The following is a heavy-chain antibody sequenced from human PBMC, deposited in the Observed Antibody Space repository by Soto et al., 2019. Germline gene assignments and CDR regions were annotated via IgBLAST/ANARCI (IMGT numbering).Heavy chain of an antibody. V-gene: IGHV3-30*03. D-gene: IGHD1-26*01. J-gene: IGHJ4*02. CDR1: GFTFSSYG. Sequence: PGGSLRLSCAAYGFTFSSYGMHWVRQAPGKGLEWVAVISYDGSNKYYADSVKGRFTISRDNSKNTLYLQMNSLRAEDTAVYYCASGVPSGSYYEGMYYFDYWGQGTLVTVSS. CDR2: ISYDGSNK. CDR3: ASGVPSGSYYEGMYYFDY.